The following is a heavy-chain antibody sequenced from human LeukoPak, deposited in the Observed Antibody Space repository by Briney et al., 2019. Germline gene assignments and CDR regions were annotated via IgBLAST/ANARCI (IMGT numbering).Heavy chain of an antibody. V-gene: IGHV3-21*01. CDR1: GFTFSSYS. Sequence: PGGSLRLSCAASGFTFSSYSMNWVRQAPGKGLEWVSSISSSSSYIYYADSVKGRFTISRDNAKNSLYLQMNSLRAEDTAVYYCARAISSSVAFDIWGQGTMVTVSS. CDR3: ARAISSSVAFDI. D-gene: IGHD6-6*01. CDR2: ISSSSSYI. J-gene: IGHJ3*02.